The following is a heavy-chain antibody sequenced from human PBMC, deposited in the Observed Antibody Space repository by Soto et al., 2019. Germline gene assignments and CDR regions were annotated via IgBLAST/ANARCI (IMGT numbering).Heavy chain of an antibody. Sequence: SGPTLVNPTQTLTLTCTFPGFSLSTSGMCVSWIRQPPGKALEWLALIDWDDDKYYSTSLKTRLTISKDTSKNQVVLTMTNMDPVDTATYYCARIRSYYDILTGTYYYYGMDVWGQGTTVTVSS. CDR1: GFSLSTSGMC. CDR3: ARIRSYYDILTGTYYYYGMDV. CDR2: IDWDDDK. V-gene: IGHV2-70*01. J-gene: IGHJ6*02. D-gene: IGHD3-9*01.